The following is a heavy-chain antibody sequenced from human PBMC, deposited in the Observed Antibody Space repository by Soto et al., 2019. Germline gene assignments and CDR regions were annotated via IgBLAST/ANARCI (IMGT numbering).Heavy chain of an antibody. CDR3: TRGASGYGNFDY. V-gene: IGHV3-74*01. CDR2: INSDGSSI. J-gene: IGHJ4*02. D-gene: IGHD5-12*01. Sequence: EVQLVESGGGVVQPGGSLRLSCAASGFSFSTWMHWVRQAPGKGLEWLSHINSDGSSISYADSVKGRFTVSRDNAKNTLYLQINSLPAEDTAVYYCTRGASGYGNFDYWGQGVLLTVSS. CDR1: GFSFSTW.